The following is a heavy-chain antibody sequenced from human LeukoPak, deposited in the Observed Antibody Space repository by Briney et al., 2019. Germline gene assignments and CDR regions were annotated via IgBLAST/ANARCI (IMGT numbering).Heavy chain of an antibody. CDR1: GFTFSSYS. CDR3: ARGPDILTGAEFNY. Sequence: GGSLRLPCAASGFTFSSYSMNWVRQAPGKGLEWVSSISSSGSYIYYADSVKGRFTISRDNAKNSLYLQMNSLRAEDTAVYYCARGPDILTGAEFNYWGQGTLVTVSS. V-gene: IGHV3-21*01. J-gene: IGHJ4*02. D-gene: IGHD3-9*01. CDR2: ISSSGSYI.